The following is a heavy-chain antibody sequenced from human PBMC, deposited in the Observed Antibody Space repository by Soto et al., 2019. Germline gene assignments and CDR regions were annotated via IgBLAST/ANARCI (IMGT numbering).Heavy chain of an antibody. CDR3: ARAYDFWSGYYGFDY. Sequence: SVKVSCKASGYTFTSYGISWVRQAPGQGLEWMGWISAYNGNTNYAQKLQGRVTMTTDTSTSTAYMELRSLRSDDTAVYYCARAYDFWSGYYGFDYWGQGTLVTVSS. CDR1: GYTFTSYG. CDR2: ISAYNGNT. D-gene: IGHD3-3*01. J-gene: IGHJ4*02. V-gene: IGHV1-18*01.